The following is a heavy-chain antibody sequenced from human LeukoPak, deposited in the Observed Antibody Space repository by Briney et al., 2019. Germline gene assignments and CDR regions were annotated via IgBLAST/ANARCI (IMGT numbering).Heavy chain of an antibody. CDR1: GFTFSSYS. D-gene: IGHD2-8*01. V-gene: IGHV3-48*01. Sequence: GGSLRLSCAASGFTFSSYSMNWVRQAPGEGLEWVSYISSSSSTIYYADSVKGRFTISRDNAKNSLYLQMNSLRAEDTAVYYCASLNGRLLFDAFDIWGQGTMVTVSS. CDR2: ISSSSSTI. J-gene: IGHJ3*02. CDR3: ASLNGRLLFDAFDI.